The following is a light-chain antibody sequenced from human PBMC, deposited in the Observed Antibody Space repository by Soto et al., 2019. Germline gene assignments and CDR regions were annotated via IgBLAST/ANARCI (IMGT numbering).Light chain of an antibody. CDR1: SSDVGGYKY. CDR2: DVS. J-gene: IGLJ3*02. V-gene: IGLV2-11*01. Sequence: QSALTQPRSVSGSPGQSVAISCTGTSSDVGGYKYVYWYQQHPAKAPKLMIYDVSDRPSGVTDRFSGSKSGNTASLTISGLQAEDEADYSFCSYAGSNNWVFGGGTKLTVL. CDR3: CSYAGSNNWV.